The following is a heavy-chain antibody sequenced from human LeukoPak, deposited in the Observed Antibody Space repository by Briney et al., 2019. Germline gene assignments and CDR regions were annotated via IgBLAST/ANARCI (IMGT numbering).Heavy chain of an antibody. CDR2: IHYTGST. CDR1: GGSISSYY. J-gene: IGHJ6*02. Sequence: SETLSLTCTVPGGSISSYYWSWIRQPPVKGLEWIGYIHYTGSTNYNPSLKSRVTISVDTSENQFSLNLSSVTAADTAVYYCARSHVYYYYSMDVWGQGTTVTVSS. CDR3: ARSHVYYYYSMDV. V-gene: IGHV4-59*01.